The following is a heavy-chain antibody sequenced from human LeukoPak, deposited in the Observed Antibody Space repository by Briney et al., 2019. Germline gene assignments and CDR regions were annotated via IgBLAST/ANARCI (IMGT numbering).Heavy chain of an antibody. V-gene: IGHV3-30*03. J-gene: IGHJ4*02. CDR3: AAPIAAAGTFDY. CDR2: ISYDGSNK. D-gene: IGHD6-13*01. CDR1: GFTFSSYG. Sequence: GGSLRLSCAASGFTFSSYGMNWVRQAPGKGLEWVAVISYDGSNKYYADSVKGRFTISRDNSKNTLYLQMNSLRAEDTAVYYCAAPIAAAGTFDYWGQGTLVTVSS.